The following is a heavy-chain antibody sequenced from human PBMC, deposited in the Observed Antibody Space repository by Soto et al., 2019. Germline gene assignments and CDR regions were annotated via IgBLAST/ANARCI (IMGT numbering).Heavy chain of an antibody. Sequence: QVQLVQSGAEVKKPGSSVKVSCKTSGGIFRRHPIDWVRQAPGQGLEWMGGIVPQLGRVIYPRDFQGRVTISADELTNPSYRELSGLTAEDTAVYYCARPRTYDYASSSYYGHQFDAWGQGPLVTVSS. CDR3: ARPRTYDYASSSYYGHQFDA. J-gene: IGHJ5*02. CDR2: IVPQLGRV. V-gene: IGHV1-69*01. D-gene: IGHD4-17*01. CDR1: GGIFRRHP.